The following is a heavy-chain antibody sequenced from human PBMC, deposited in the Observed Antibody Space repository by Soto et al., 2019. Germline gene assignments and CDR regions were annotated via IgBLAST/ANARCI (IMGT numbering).Heavy chain of an antibody. V-gene: IGHV1-69*13. Sequence: SVKVSCKASGYTFTSYAMHWVRQAPGQGLEWMGGINPIIGKANYAQKFQGRVTITADESTSTAYMELSSLRSEDTAVYYCARDAGYLGIYWGQGTLVTVSS. CDR2: INPIIGKA. CDR3: ARDAGYLGIY. CDR1: GYTFTSYA. D-gene: IGHD5-12*01. J-gene: IGHJ4*02.